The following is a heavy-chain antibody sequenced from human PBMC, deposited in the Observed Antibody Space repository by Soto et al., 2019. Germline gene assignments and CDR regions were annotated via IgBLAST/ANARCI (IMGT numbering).Heavy chain of an antibody. CDR1: GFTFSNYV. CDR2: ISGSGGST. Sequence: EVQLLESGGGLVQPGGSLRLSCAASGFTFSNYVMTWVRQAPGKGLEWVSRISGSGGSTYYADSVKGRFTISRDNSKNTLYLQMNSLRAEDTAVYYCAKSRPTSSGGFDYWGQGTLVTVSS. CDR3: AKSRPTSSGGFDY. V-gene: IGHV3-23*01. D-gene: IGHD6-6*01. J-gene: IGHJ4*02.